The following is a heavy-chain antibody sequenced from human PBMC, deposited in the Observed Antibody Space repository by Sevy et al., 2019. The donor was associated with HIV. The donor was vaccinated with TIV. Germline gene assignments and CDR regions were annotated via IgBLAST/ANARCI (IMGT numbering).Heavy chain of an antibody. CDR1: GFTFSAYS. D-gene: IGHD2-21*01. Sequence: GGSLRLSYAASGFTFSAYSMNWVRQAPGKGLEWVSYISSSSGTIYYADSVKGQFTISRDNAKSSLYLQMNGLRAEDTAVYYCARAGGDCYSKNECWFVSWGQGTLVTVSS. CDR2: ISSSSGTI. CDR3: ARAGGDCYSKNECWFVS. J-gene: IGHJ5*01. V-gene: IGHV3-48*01.